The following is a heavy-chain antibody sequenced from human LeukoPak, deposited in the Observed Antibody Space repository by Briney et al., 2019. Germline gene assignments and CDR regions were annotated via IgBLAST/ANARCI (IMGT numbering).Heavy chain of an antibody. CDR2: IYHSGST. CDR3: ARIYSSSWFLNWFDP. D-gene: IGHD6-13*01. J-gene: IGHJ5*02. Sequence: SGTLSLTCTVSGYSISSGYFWGWIRQPPGKGLECIGTIYHSGSTYYNPSLKSRVTISVDTSKNQFSLKLNSVTAADTAVYYCARIYSSSWFLNWFDPWGQGTLVTVSS. V-gene: IGHV4-38-2*02. CDR1: GYSISSGYF.